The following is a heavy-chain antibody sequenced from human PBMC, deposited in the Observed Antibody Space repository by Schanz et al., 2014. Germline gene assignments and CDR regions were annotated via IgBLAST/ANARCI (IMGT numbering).Heavy chain of an antibody. J-gene: IGHJ3*01. CDR2: IYYSGTT. D-gene: IGHD3-10*01. V-gene: IGHV4-59*01. CDR1: GDSITHFY. Sequence: QVRLQESGPGLVRPSETLSLTCTVSGDSITHFYWSWIRQSPGKGLEWIGSIYYSGTTNYSPSLNSRVTISLDMSKKSFSLNLSSVTTADAAVYYCARDPWVGEKDAFDFWGHGTMVIVSS. CDR3: ARDPWVGEKDAFDF.